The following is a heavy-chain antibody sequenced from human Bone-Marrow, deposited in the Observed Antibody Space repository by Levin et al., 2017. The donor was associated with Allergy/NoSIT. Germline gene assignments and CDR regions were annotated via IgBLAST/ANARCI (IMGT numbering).Heavy chain of an antibody. CDR1: GFTFSSYP. Sequence: GESLKISCVASGFTFSSYPMHWVRQTPGKGLEWVALISFDGSNEYYADSVKGRFTLSRDNSKNTVYLQMNSLRVEDTAVYYCARAGVDPWGQGSLVTVSS. V-gene: IGHV3-30*04. J-gene: IGHJ5*02. CDR3: ARAGVDP. CDR2: ISFDGSNE.